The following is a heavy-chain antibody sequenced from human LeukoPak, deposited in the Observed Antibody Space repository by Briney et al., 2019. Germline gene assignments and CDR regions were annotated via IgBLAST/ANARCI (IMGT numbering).Heavy chain of an antibody. J-gene: IGHJ6*02. CDR2: ISGYNGNT. CDR3: ARDRPTAMESSFYFYGMDV. CDR1: GYTFSSYG. D-gene: IGHD5-18*01. Sequence: ASVKVSCKASGYTFSSYGISWVRLAPGQGLEWMGWISGYNGNTNYAQKLQGRVTMTTDTSTSTAYMELRSLRSDDTAVYYCARDRPTAMESSFYFYGMDVWGQGTTVTVSS. V-gene: IGHV1-18*01.